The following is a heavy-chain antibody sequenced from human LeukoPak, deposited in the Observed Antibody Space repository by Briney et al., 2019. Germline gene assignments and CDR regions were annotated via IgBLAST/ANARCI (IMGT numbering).Heavy chain of an antibody. CDR2: IYPGDSDT. CDR3: ARSYYDFWSGYYPVAHL. D-gene: IGHD3-3*01. J-gene: IGHJ5*02. CDR1: GYSFTSYW. V-gene: IGHV5-51*01. Sequence: GESLKISCKGSGYSFTSYWIGWVRQMPGKGLEWMGIIYPGDSDTRYSPSFQGQVTISADKSISTAYLQWSSLKASDTAMYYCARSYYDFWSGYYPVAHLWGQGTLVTVSS.